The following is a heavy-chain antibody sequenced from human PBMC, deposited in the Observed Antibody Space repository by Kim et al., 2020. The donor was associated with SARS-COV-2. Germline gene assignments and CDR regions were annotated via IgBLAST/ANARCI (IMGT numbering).Heavy chain of an antibody. CDR3: ARVLAPRWLQKGNWFDP. J-gene: IGHJ5*02. D-gene: IGHD5-12*01. Sequence: LKSRVTISVDTSKNQFSLKLSSVTAADTAVYYCARVLAPRWLQKGNWFDPWGQGTLVTVSS. V-gene: IGHV4-59*01.